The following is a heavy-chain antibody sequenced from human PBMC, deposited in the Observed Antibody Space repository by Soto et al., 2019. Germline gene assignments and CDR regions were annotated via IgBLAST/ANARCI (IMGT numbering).Heavy chain of an antibody. CDR2: IYYSGST. D-gene: IGHD3-22*01. J-gene: IGHJ4*02. Sequence: SETLSLTCTVSGGSMHHYYWSWIRQSPGKGLEWIGYIYYSGSTYYNPSLKSRVTISVDTSKNQFSLKLSSVTAADTAVYYCARHAYYYDSWGQGTLVTVSS. V-gene: IGHV4-59*04. CDR1: GGSMHHYY. CDR3: ARHAYYYDS.